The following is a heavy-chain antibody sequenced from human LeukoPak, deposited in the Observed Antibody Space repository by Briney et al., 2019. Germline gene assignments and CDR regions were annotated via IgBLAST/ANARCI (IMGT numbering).Heavy chain of an antibody. V-gene: IGHV4-31*11. D-gene: IGHD3-9*01. J-gene: IGHJ5*02. CDR2: IYYSGST. CDR3: ARGLPVRYFDWLLEGYWFDP. CDR1: GGSISSGGYY. Sequence: MPSQTLSLTCAVSGGSISSGGYYWSWIRQHPGKGLEWIGYIYYSGSTYYNPSLKSRVTISVGTSKNQFSLKLSSVTAADTAVYYCARGLPVRYFDWLLEGYWFDPWGQGTLVTVSS.